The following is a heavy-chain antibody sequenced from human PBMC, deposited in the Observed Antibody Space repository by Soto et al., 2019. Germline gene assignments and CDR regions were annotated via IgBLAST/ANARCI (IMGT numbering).Heavy chain of an antibody. V-gene: IGHV4-59*01. Sequence: PSETLSLTCTVSGGSISSYYWSWIRQPPGKGLEWIGYIYYSGSTNYNPSLKSRVTISVDTSKNQFSLKLSSVTAADTAVYYCARDPSIVGAAIRSGWWFDPWGQGTLVTVSS. CDR1: GGSISSYY. CDR3: ARDPSIVGAAIRSGWWFDP. D-gene: IGHD1-26*01. J-gene: IGHJ5*02. CDR2: IYYSGST.